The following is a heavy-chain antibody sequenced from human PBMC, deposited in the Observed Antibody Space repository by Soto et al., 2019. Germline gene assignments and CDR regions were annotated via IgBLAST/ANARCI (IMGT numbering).Heavy chain of an antibody. D-gene: IGHD6-13*01. V-gene: IGHV3-9*01. CDR2: ISWNSGSI. J-gene: IGHJ5*02. CDR3: AKGSVGVAAACIGWFDP. CDR1: GFTFDDYA. Sequence: EVQLVESGGGLVQPGRSLRLSCAASGFTFDDYAMHWVRQAPGKGLEWVSGISWNSGSIGYADSVKGRFTISRDNAKNSLYLQMNGLRAEDTALYYCAKGSVGVAAACIGWFDPWGQGTLVTVSS.